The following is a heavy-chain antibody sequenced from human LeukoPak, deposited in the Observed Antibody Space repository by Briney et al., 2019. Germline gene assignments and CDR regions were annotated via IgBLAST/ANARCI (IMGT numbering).Heavy chain of an antibody. CDR2: ISGSGGST. D-gene: IGHD2-15*01. Sequence: GRSLRLSCAASGFTFSSYAMSWVRQAPGKGLEWVSAISGSGGSTYYADSVKGRFTISRDNSKNTLYLQMNSLRAEDTAVYYCAKGAGIVVVVAAKDAFDIWGQGTMVTVSS. CDR3: AKGAGIVVVVAAKDAFDI. J-gene: IGHJ3*02. V-gene: IGHV3-23*01. CDR1: GFTFSSYA.